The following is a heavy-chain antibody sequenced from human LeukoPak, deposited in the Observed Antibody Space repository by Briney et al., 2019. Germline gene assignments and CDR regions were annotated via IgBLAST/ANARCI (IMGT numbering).Heavy chain of an antibody. J-gene: IGHJ4*02. CDR3: ARDGVQYCSGGRCVVD. CDR2: INPSGGST. Sequence: ASVKVSCKASGYTFTTYHMHWVRQAPGQGLEWMGIINPSGGSTSYAQKFQGRVTMTRDMSTSTVYMELSSLRSEDTAVYYCARDGVQYCSGGRCVVDWGQGTQGTAYS. V-gene: IGHV1-46*01. D-gene: IGHD2-15*01. CDR1: GYTFTTYH.